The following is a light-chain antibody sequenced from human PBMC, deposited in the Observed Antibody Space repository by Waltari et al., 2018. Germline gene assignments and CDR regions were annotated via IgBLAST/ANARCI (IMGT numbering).Light chain of an antibody. CDR3: ASWDNSLSCRV. J-gene: IGLJ3*02. Sequence: QSVLTQPPSASATPGQRVTLPCSGSNPDMVSNYIYLYQQFPGTAPKLLICRVNQRPSGVPDRFSGSKSGTSASLVITGLRSEDDADYYCASWDNSLSCRVFGGGTRVTVL. V-gene: IGLV1-47*01. CDR2: RVN. CDR1: NPDMVSNY.